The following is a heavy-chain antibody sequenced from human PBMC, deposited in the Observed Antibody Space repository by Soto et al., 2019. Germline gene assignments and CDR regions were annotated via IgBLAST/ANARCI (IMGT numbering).Heavy chain of an antibody. V-gene: IGHV3-74*01. Sequence: XGARTVSCSASAVICSSHWMHWVRQAPGKGLVGVSHIGPDGSNIWEAGSVQGRFTISRDNARNGLYLQMNSLRDEDTAIYYWVRDNNWSFDYCGQGSVVTVSS. CDR1: AVICSSHW. J-gene: IGHJ4*02. D-gene: IGHD1-1*01. CDR3: VRDNNWSFDY. CDR2: IGPDGSNI.